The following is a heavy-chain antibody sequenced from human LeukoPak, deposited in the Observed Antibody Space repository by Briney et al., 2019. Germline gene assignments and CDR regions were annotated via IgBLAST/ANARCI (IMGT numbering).Heavy chain of an antibody. Sequence: PGGSLRLSCAASGFTFSSYAMSWVRQAPGKGLEWVSAISGSGGSTYYADSVKGRFTISRDNSKNTLYLQMNSLRAEDTAVYYRARDVLTGSPFLYYYYGMDVWGQGTTVTVSS. V-gene: IGHV3-23*01. J-gene: IGHJ6*02. CDR2: ISGSGGST. D-gene: IGHD3-9*01. CDR3: ARDVLTGSPFLYYYYGMDV. CDR1: GFTFSSYA.